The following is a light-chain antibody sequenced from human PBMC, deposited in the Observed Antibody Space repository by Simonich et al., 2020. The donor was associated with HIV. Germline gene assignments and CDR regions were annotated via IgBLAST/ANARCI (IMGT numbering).Light chain of an antibody. Sequence: DIQMTQSPSSLSASVGDRVTITCRASQSISNHINWYQQKPGTAPKLLIYAASTLQSGVPSRFSGSGSGTDFTLTISSLQPEDFAAYYCQQSYSSPDTFGQGTKLDIK. V-gene: IGKV1-39*01. CDR3: QQSYSSPDT. CDR1: QSISNH. CDR2: AAS. J-gene: IGKJ2*01.